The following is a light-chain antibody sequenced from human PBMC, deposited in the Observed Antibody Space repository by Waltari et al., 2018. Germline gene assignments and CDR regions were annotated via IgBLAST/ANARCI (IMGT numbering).Light chain of an antibody. V-gene: IGKV3-15*01. CDR3: QQYDNWPLT. Sequence: ETVMTQSTGTLSVSPGDRVILSCRASQSVGSELAWYQQRPGQTPRLLIYGASTRVTGLPARFSGSGSGTEFTLTISSLQSEDFGLYYCQQYDNWPLTFGGGTKVEIK. CDR2: GAS. J-gene: IGKJ4*01. CDR1: QSVGSE.